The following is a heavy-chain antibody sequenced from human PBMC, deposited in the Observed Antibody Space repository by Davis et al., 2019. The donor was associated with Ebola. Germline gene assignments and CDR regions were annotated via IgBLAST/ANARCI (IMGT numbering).Heavy chain of an antibody. V-gene: IGHV3-48*02. J-gene: IGHJ4*02. CDR2: ISGSSDTI. D-gene: IGHD3-10*01. CDR1: GFTFSSYT. Sequence: PGGSLSLSCAASGFTFSSYTMNWVRQAPGKGLEWVSYISGSSDTIYYADSVTGRFTISRDNAKKLLYLQMNSLKDEDTAVYYGARDSSVLRGDRLDNWGQGTLVIVSS. CDR3: ARDSSVLRGDRLDN.